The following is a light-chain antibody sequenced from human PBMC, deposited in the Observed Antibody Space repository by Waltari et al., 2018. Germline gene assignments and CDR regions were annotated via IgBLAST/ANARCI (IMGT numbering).Light chain of an antibody. CDR1: QSVNSNY. V-gene: IGKV3-20*01. CDR2: GAC. Sequence: EIVLTQSPGTLSLSPGERATLSCRASQSVNSNYLAWYQQKPGQAPRLLIYGACSRATGIPDRFSGSGSGTDFIFTISRLEPEDFAVYYCQQYGSSPPYTFGQGTKLEIK. J-gene: IGKJ2*01. CDR3: QQYGSSPPYT.